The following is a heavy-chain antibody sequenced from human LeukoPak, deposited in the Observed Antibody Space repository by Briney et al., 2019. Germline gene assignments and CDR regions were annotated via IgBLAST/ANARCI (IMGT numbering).Heavy chain of an antibody. CDR3: ASTIYYYDSSGYYAHNPYYYYGMDV. J-gene: IGHJ6*02. CDR2: IIPILGIA. V-gene: IGHV1-69*04. D-gene: IGHD3-22*01. Sequence: SVKVSFKASGGTFSSYAISWVRQAPGQGREWMGRIIPILGIANYAQKLQGRGTITADKSTSTAYMELSSLRSEDTAVYYCASTIYYYDSSGYYAHNPYYYYGMDVWGQGTTVTVSS. CDR1: GGTFSSYA.